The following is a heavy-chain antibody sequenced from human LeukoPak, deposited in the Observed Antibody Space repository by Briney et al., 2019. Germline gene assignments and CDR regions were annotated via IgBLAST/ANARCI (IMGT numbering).Heavy chain of an antibody. CDR1: RGSISSGQYY. CDR3: ARNIKEPHGGPVLRFLEWLSMTTVTTRSGDWFDP. D-gene: IGHD3-3*01. J-gene: IGHJ5*02. CDR2: IFYTGST. V-gene: IGHV4-39*07. Sequence: SETLSLTCTVSRGSISSGQYYWGWVRQPPGKGLEWIAAIFYTGSTNYNPSLKSRVTISVDTSKNQFSLKLSSVTAADTAVYYCARNIKEPHGGPVLRFLEWLSMTTVTTRSGDWFDPWGQGTLVTVSS.